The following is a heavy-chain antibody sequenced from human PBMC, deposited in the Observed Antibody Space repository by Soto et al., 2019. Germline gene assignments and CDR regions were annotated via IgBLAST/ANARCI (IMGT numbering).Heavy chain of an antibody. Sequence: QVQLVHSGAEVKKPGASVKVSCKASGYTFTNYYMHWVRQAPGQGLEWMGVINPSGGSTSYAQKFQGRVMMTRDTSTSTVFMEMSSLTYEDTALYYCARAVGSRAYYTMAVWGQGTTVTVSS. V-gene: IGHV1-46*01. CDR3: ARAVGSRAYYTMAV. J-gene: IGHJ6*02. CDR1: GYTFTNYY. CDR2: INPSGGST. D-gene: IGHD6-13*01.